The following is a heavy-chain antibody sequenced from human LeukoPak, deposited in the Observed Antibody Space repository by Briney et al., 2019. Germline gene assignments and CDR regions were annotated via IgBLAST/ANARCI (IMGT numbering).Heavy chain of an antibody. CDR2: INPDGGST. V-gene: IGHV1-46*01. CDR1: GYTFTSYW. CDR3: ARAPRNSSTILDY. Sequence: ASVKVSCKASGYTFTSYWIQWVRQAPGQGLEWMGLINPDGGSTAYAHRFQGRVTMTRDTSTSTVYMDFSSLRSEDTALYYCARAPRNSSTILDYWGQGTLVTVSS. D-gene: IGHD6-13*01. J-gene: IGHJ4*02.